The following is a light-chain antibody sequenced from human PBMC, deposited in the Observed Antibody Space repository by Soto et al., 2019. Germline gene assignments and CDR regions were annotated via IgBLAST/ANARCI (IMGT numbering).Light chain of an antibody. J-gene: IGLJ2*01. V-gene: IGLV1-40*01. CDR3: QSYDSSLSGYVV. Sequence: QSVLTQPPSVSGAPGQRVTISCTGSSSNIGAGYDVHWYQQLPGTAPKLLIYGNSNRPSGVPDRFSGSKSGTSASLAITGRQAEDDADYYCQSYDSSLSGYVVFGGGTKVTV. CDR2: GNS. CDR1: SSNIGAGYD.